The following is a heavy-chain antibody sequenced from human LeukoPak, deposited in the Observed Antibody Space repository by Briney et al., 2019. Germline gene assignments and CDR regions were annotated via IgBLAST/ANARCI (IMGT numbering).Heavy chain of an antibody. CDR2: ISWNSGSI. CDR3: AKDRGSSWFRYYFDY. D-gene: IGHD6-13*01. CDR1: GFTFDDYA. Sequence: GGSLRLXCAASGFTFDDYAMHWVRQAPGKGLEWVSGISWNSGSIGYADSVKGRFTISRDNAKNSLYLQMNSLRAEDMALYYCAKDRGSSWFRYYFDYWGQGTLVTVSS. J-gene: IGHJ4*02. V-gene: IGHV3-9*03.